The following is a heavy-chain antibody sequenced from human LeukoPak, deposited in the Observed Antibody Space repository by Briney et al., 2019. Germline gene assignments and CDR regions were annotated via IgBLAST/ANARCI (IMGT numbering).Heavy chain of an antibody. D-gene: IGHD2-2*01. CDR1: GFTFSSYA. V-gene: IGHV3-23*01. Sequence: GGSLRLSCAASGFTFSSYAMSWVRQAPGKGLEWVSAISGSGGSTYYAGSVKGRFTISRDNSKNTLYLQMNSLRAEDTAVYYCAKDRTSFQLALPTYYFDYWGQGTLVTVSS. CDR2: ISGSGGST. CDR3: AKDRTSFQLALPTYYFDY. J-gene: IGHJ4*02.